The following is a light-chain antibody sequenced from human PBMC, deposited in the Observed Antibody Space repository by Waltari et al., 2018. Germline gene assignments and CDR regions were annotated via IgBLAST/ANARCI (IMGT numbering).Light chain of an antibody. CDR1: NIGSYS. V-gene: IGLV3-21*04. CDR2: YDS. CDR3: HVWHAHFDPGV. J-gene: IGLJ1*01. Sequence: SYVLTQPPSVSVAPGETASITCGGDNIGSYSVHWYQQKPGQAPLLIIFYDSDRPSVIPARCSGSNSGNTATLTITSVEAGDEARYYCHVWHAHFDPGVFGTGTEVTVL.